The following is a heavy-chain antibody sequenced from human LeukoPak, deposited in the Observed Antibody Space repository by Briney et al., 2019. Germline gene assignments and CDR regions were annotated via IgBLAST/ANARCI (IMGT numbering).Heavy chain of an antibody. CDR1: GGSFSGYY. J-gene: IGHJ4*02. CDR3: AWTIVATIHNFDY. CDR2: INHSGST. Sequence: SETLPLTCAVYGGSFSGYYWSWIRQPPGKGLEWIGEINHSGSTNYNPSFKSRVTISVDTSKNQFSLKLSSVTAADAAVYYCAWTIVATIHNFDYWGQGTLVTVSS. D-gene: IGHD5-12*01. V-gene: IGHV4-34*01.